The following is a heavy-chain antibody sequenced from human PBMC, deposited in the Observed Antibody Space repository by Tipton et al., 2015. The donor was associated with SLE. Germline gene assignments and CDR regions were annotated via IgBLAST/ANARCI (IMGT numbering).Heavy chain of an antibody. V-gene: IGHV4-61*02. CDR3: VKSVVVVSPRDYYYYMDV. D-gene: IGHD2-15*01. J-gene: IGHJ6*03. Sequence: GLVKPSQTLSLTCAISGDSVSSNSSSWNWVRQPAGKGLEWIGLIYNSGITNYNPSLQSRVTLSVDMSKNQFSLRLSSVTAADTGVYYCVKSVVVVSPRDYYYYMDVWGKGTTVTVSS. CDR2: IYNSGIT. CDR1: GDSVSSNSSS.